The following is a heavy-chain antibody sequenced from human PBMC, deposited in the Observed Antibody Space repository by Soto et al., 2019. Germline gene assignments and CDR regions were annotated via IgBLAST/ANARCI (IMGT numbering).Heavy chain of an antibody. Sequence: QVQLVESGGGVVQPGRSLRLSCAASGFTFSSYAMHWVRQAPGKGLEWVAVISYDGSNKYYADSVKGGFTISRDNSKHSLYLQMNSLGADDTAVYYCARAVELVPGAYYYGMEVWGQGTTVTVSS. V-gene: IGHV3-30*14. D-gene: IGHD6-13*01. CDR2: ISYDGSNK. CDR3: ARAVELVPGAYYYGMEV. CDR1: GFTFSSYA. J-gene: IGHJ6*02.